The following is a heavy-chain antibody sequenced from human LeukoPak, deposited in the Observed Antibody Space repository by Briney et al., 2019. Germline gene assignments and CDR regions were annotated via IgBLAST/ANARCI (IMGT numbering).Heavy chain of an antibody. CDR2: IWYDGSNK. Sequence: GGSLRLSCAASGFTFSSYGMHWVRQAPGKGLEWVAVIWYDGSNKYYADSVKGRFTISRDNSKNTLYLQMNSLRAEDTAVYYCAKEGDGHNRGNFDYWGQGTLVTVSS. V-gene: IGHV3-33*06. CDR1: GFTFSSYG. CDR3: AKEGDGHNRGNFDY. D-gene: IGHD5-24*01. J-gene: IGHJ4*02.